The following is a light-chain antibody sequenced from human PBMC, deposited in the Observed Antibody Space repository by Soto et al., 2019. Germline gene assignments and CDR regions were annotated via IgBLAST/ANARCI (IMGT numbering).Light chain of an antibody. J-gene: IGLJ1*01. V-gene: IGLV2-8*01. CDR1: KNDIGVYDF. CDR3: KSYAGSNTYV. Sequence: QSVLTQPPSASGSPGQSVTISCTGTKNDIGVYDFVSWYQHHPGKAPRLIIYEVVQRPSGVPDRFSGSKSGNTASLTVSGLQAADEADYFGKSYAGSNTYVFGSGTQLTVL. CDR2: EVV.